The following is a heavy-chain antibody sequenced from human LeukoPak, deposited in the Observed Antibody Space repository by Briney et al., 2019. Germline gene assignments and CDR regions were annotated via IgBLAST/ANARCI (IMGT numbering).Heavy chain of an antibody. Sequence: SETLSLTCTVSGGSISSGGYYWSWIRQHPGKGLEWIGYIYYSGSTYYNPSLKSRVTMSVDTSKNQFSLKLSPVTAADTAVYYCARESRTEDWFDPWGQETLVTVSS. J-gene: IGHJ5*02. CDR2: IYYSGST. V-gene: IGHV4-31*03. CDR3: ARESRTEDWFDP. CDR1: GGSISSGGYY.